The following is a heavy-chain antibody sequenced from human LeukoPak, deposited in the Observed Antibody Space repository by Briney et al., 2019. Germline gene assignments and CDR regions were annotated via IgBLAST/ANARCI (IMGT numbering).Heavy chain of an antibody. CDR2: ISSSSSYT. Sequence: PGGSLRLSCAASGFTFSSYGMHWVRQAPGKGLEWISYISSSSSYTDYADSVKGRFTISRDNAKSALYLQMNSLRLEDTAVYYCAAGTAADFWGQGTLVTVSS. CDR1: GFTFSSYG. J-gene: IGHJ4*02. D-gene: IGHD6-13*01. V-gene: IGHV3-21*05. CDR3: AAGTAADF.